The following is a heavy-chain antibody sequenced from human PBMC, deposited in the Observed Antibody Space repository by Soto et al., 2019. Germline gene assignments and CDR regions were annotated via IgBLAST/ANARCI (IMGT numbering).Heavy chain of an antibody. CDR1: GYTFTIFG. J-gene: IGHJ4*02. CDR3: ARGGGFYRSACPIDY. D-gene: IGHD3-16*01. V-gene: IGHV1-18*04. Sequence: ASVKVSCRASGYTFTIFGSSWVRQAPGQGLEWMGWIGNYNGKTNYEQKFQDRVTMTTDTSTSTAYMELRSLRYDDTAVYYCARGGGFYRSACPIDYCGQGTLVAVCS. CDR2: IGNYNGKT.